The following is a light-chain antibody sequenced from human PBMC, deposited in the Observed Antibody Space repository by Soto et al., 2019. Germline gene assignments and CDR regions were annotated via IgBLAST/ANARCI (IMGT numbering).Light chain of an antibody. J-gene: IGLJ3*02. CDR3: SSYRSSSTNWV. CDR2: EVS. V-gene: IGLV2-14*01. CDR1: SSDVGGYNY. Sequence: QSVLTQPASVSGSPGQSITISCTGTSSDVGGYNYVSWYQQHPGKAPKLMIYEVSYRPSGVSDRFSGSKSGNTASLTISGLQAEDEADYFCSSYRSSSTNWVFGGGTKVTVL.